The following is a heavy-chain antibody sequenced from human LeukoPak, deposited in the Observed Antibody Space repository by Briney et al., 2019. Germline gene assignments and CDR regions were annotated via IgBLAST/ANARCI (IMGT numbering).Heavy chain of an antibody. CDR3: AREQGLGYTDF. CDR2: INPSGGST. CDR1: GYTFTSYY. J-gene: IGHJ4*02. V-gene: IGHV1-46*01. Sequence: GASVKVSCKASGYTFTSYYMHWVRQAPGQGLEWMGIINPSGGSTSYAQKFRGRVTMTRDTSTSTVYMELSSLRSEDTAVYYCAREQGLGYTDFWGQGTLVTVSS. D-gene: IGHD2-2*02.